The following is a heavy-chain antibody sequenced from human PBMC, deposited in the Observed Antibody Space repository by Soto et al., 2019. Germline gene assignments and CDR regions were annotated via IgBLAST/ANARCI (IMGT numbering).Heavy chain of an antibody. V-gene: IGHV5-10-1*01. CDR2: IDPSDSYT. J-gene: IGHJ4*02. D-gene: IGHD3-22*01. CDR3: ARDSYYYDSSGYSTDY. CDR1: GYSFTSYW. Sequence: GESLKISCNGSGYSFTSYWISWVRQMPGKGLEWMGRIDPSDSYTNYSPSFQGHVTISADKSISTAYLQWSSLKASDTAMYYCARDSYYYDSSGYSTDYWGQGTLVTVSS.